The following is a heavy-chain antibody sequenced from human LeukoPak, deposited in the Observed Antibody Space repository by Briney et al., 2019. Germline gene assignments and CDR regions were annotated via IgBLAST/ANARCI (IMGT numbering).Heavy chain of an antibody. CDR3: ARSNQLATSSGDAFDI. D-gene: IGHD2-2*01. CDR1: GYSFTSYW. J-gene: IGHJ3*02. V-gene: IGHV5-51*01. Sequence: GESLKISCKGSGYSFTSYWIGWVRQKPGKGLEWMGIIYPGDSDTRYSPSFQGQVTISADKSISTAYLQWSSLKASDTAMYYCARSNQLATSSGDAFDIWGQGTMVTVSS. CDR2: IYPGDSDT.